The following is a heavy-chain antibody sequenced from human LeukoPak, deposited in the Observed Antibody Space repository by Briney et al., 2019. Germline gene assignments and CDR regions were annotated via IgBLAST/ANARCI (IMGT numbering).Heavy chain of an antibody. Sequence: PGGSLRLSCAASGFIFSSYWMHWVRQAPGKGLVWVSRINSGGSSTSYADSVKGRSTISRDNARNTLYLQMNNLRPEDTAVYYCAPHEDCSRTSCQFDYWGQGTLVTVSS. D-gene: IGHD2-2*01. CDR3: APHEDCSRTSCQFDY. V-gene: IGHV3-74*01. CDR1: GFIFSSYW. CDR2: INSGGSST. J-gene: IGHJ4*02.